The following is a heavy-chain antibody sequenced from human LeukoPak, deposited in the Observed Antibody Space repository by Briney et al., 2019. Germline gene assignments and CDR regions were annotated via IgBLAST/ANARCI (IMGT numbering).Heavy chain of an antibody. CDR1: GFTFSNYW. Sequence: PGGSLRLSCAASGFTFSNYWMHWVRQAPGKGLVWVSRINGDGSSTTSADSVKGRFTISRDNAKNSLYLQMNSLRAEDTAVYYCAIQGFLLNWGQGTLVTVSS. CDR3: AIQGFLLN. CDR2: INGDGSST. J-gene: IGHJ4*02. V-gene: IGHV3-74*01. D-gene: IGHD2-21*01.